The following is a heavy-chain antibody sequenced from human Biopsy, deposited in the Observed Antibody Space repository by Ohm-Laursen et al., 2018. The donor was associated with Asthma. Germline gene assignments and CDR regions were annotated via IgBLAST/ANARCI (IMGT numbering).Heavy chain of an antibody. CDR2: IATDGSNK. V-gene: IGHV3-64D*08. J-gene: IGHJ4*02. CDR1: GFTFSSYS. CDR3: VKDHSAGYYYFDD. Sequence: SLRLFCAASGFTFSSYSMHWVRQAPGRGPEYVSFIATDGSNKFYADSAKGRFTVSRDNSKHTLYLHMTGLRADDTGVYYCVKDHSAGYYYFDDWGQGAQVTVSS. D-gene: IGHD2-21*01.